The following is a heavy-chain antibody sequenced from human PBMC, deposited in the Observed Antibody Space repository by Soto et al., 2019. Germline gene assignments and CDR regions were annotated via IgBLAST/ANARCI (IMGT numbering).Heavy chain of an antibody. V-gene: IGHV3-23*01. D-gene: IGHD3-22*01. CDR1: GFTFSSYA. CDR3: AKDQGAPITMIVVVISVFDY. CDR2: ISGSGGST. Sequence: PGGSLRLSCAASGFTFSSYAMSWVRQAPGKGLEWVSAISGSGGSTYYADSVKGRFTISRDNSKNTLYLQMNSLRAEDTAVYYCAKDQGAPITMIVVVISVFDYWGQGTLVTVSS. J-gene: IGHJ4*02.